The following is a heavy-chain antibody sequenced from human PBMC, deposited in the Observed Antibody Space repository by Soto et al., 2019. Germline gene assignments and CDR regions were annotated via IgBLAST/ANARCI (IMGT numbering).Heavy chain of an antibody. CDR1: GFTFSSYG. D-gene: IGHD4-17*01. V-gene: IGHV3-33*01. CDR2: IWYDGSNK. J-gene: IGHJ4*02. CDR3: ARDPSLGGDYLIDY. Sequence: GGSLRLSCVASGFTFSSYGMHWVRQAPGKGLEWVAVIWYDGSNKYYADSVKGRFTISRDNSKNTLYLQMNSLRAEDTAVYYCARDPSLGGDYLIDYWGQGTLVTVSS.